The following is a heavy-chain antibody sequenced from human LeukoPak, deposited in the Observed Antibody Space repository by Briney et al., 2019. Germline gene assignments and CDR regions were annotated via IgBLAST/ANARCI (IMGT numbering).Heavy chain of an antibody. CDR3: ARDWRHRDYGSGSLDY. CDR2: ISNSGSTM. Sequence: GGSLRLSCVASGFTFSSYEMNWVRQAPGKGLEGVSYISNSGSTMYYADSVKGRFTISRENAKNSLYLQMNSLRAEDTAVYYCARDWRHRDYGSGSLDYWGQGALVTVSS. CDR1: GFTFSSYE. J-gene: IGHJ4*02. V-gene: IGHV3-48*03. D-gene: IGHD3-10*01.